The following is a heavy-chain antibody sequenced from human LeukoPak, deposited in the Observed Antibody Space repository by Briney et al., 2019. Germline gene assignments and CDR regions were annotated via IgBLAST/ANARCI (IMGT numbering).Heavy chain of an antibody. CDR2: ISSSSSTI. CDR1: GFTFSSCS. Sequence: GGSLRLSCAASGFTFSSCSMNWVSQAPGKGLEWVSYISSSSSTIYSADSVKGRFTISRDNAKNSLYLQMNSLRDEDTAVYYCARDTFGGRFRAFFDYWGQGTLVTVSS. J-gene: IGHJ4*02. V-gene: IGHV3-48*02. CDR3: ARDTFGGRFRAFFDY. D-gene: IGHD3-16*01.